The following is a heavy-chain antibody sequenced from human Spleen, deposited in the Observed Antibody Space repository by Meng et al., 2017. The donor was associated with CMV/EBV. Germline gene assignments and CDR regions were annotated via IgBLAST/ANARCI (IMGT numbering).Heavy chain of an antibody. V-gene: IGHV4-59*08. CDR3: ASQQTNYYDSSGHTTDY. CDR2: IYYSGST. CDR1: GGSFSGYY. J-gene: IGHJ4*02. D-gene: IGHD3-22*01. Sequence: QGDLQESVPGLVKPSETLPLTCAVYGGSFSGYYWSWIRQPPGKGLEWIGYIYYSGSTYYNPSLKSRVTISVDTSKNQFSLKLSSVTAADTAVYYCASQQTNYYDSSGHTTDYWGQGTLVTVFS.